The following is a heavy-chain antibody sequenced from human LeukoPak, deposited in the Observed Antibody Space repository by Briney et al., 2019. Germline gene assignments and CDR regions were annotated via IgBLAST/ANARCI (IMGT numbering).Heavy chain of an antibody. CDR3: ARRYYGDYLDFFDY. CDR2: IYPGDSDT. Sequence: GEALQISFYASCYRFPTHWIAWVRPMPGKGLEWMGIIYPGDSDTRYRPSFEGQVTVSADKSITTAYLQWSSLKASDTAMYYCARRYYGDYLDFFDYWGQGTLVTVSS. V-gene: IGHV5-51*01. J-gene: IGHJ4*01. CDR1: CYRFPTHW. D-gene: IGHD4-17*01.